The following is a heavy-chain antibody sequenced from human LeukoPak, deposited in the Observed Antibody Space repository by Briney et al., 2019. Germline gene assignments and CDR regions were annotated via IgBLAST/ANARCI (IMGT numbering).Heavy chain of an antibody. Sequence: SETLSLTCTVSGGSISSYYWSWIRQPPGKGLKWIGNIYYSGYTTYSPSLRSRVTISVDTSKNQFSLKLSSVTAADTAVYFCARAYRSSWYANWFDPWGQGTLVTVSS. J-gene: IGHJ5*02. D-gene: IGHD6-13*01. CDR2: IYYSGYT. CDR3: ARAYRSSWYANWFDP. V-gene: IGHV4-59*08. CDR1: GGSISSYY.